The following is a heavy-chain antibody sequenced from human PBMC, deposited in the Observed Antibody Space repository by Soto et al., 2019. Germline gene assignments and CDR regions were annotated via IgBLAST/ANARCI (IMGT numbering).Heavy chain of an antibody. Sequence: EVQLLESGGGLVQPGGSLRLSCAASGFTFSSYAMSWVRQAPGKGLEWVSAISGSGGSTYYADSVKGRFTISRDNSKNTLYLQMSGMRAEDTAVYYCAKGAVEWLLEYFQHWGQGTLVTVSS. D-gene: IGHD3-3*01. CDR1: GFTFSSYA. V-gene: IGHV3-23*01. CDR2: ISGSGGST. CDR3: AKGAVEWLLEYFQH. J-gene: IGHJ1*01.